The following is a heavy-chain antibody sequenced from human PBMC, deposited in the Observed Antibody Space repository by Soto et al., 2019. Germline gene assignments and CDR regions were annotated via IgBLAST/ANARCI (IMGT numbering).Heavy chain of an antibody. V-gene: IGHV1-8*01. Sequence: GASVKVSCKASGYTFTSYDINWVRQATGQGLEWMGWMNPNSGNTGYAQKFQGRVTMTRNTSISTAYMELSSLRSEDTAVYYCARVCSSTRCHGAEAFDIWGQGTMVTVS. CDR1: GYTFTSYD. CDR2: MNPNSGNT. D-gene: IGHD2-2*01. J-gene: IGHJ3*02. CDR3: ARVCSSTRCHGAEAFDI.